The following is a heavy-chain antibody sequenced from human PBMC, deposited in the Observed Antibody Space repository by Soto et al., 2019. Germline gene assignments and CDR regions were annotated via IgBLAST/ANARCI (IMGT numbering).Heavy chain of an antibody. CDR2: VYYNGRT. J-gene: IGHJ5*02. CDR1: GGAMTSYY. CDR3: ARSISGFGAKNWFDP. D-gene: IGHD3-16*01. V-gene: IGHV4-59*01. Sequence: SETLSLTCIVSGGAMTSYYWTWIRQSPGKGLEWIGYVYYNGRTSYNPSLESRLTISLDTSQNQSSLKLTSATAADTAVYYCARSISGFGAKNWFDPWGQGTLVTVSS.